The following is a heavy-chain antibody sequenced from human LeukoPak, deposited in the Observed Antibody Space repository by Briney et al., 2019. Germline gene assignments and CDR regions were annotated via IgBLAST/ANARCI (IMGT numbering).Heavy chain of an antibody. CDR1: GFIVSSNY. CDR3: AREMVGSGYAFDI. V-gene: IGHV3-53*01. Sequence: GGSLRLSCAASGFIVSSNYMSWVRQAPGKGLEWVSVIYSGGNTYYADSVKGRFTISRDNSKNTLYLQMNSPRADDAAVYYCAREMVGSGYAFDIWGQGTMVTVSS. D-gene: IGHD3-22*01. CDR2: IYSGGNT. J-gene: IGHJ3*02.